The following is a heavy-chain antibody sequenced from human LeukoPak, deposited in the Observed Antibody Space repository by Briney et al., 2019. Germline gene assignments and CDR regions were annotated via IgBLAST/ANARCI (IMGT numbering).Heavy chain of an antibody. V-gene: IGHV3-48*01. D-gene: IGHD6-6*01. CDR3: ARESSSFSWFDP. CDR1: GFTFSSYS. J-gene: IGHJ5*02. CDR2: ISSSSSTM. Sequence: PGGSLRLSCAASGFTFSSYSMTWVRQAPGKGLEWVSYISSSSSTMYYADSVKGRFTISRDNAKNSLYLQMNSLRAEDTAVYYCARESSSFSWFDPWGQGTLVTVSS.